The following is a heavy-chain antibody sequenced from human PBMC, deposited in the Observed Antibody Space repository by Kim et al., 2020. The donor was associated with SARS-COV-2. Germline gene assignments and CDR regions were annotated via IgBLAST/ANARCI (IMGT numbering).Heavy chain of an antibody. CDR1: GYTFMRYY. CDR2: LYPSAGTS. V-gene: IGHV1-46*01. CDR3: ARERPFSRYFDY. J-gene: IGHJ4*02. Sequence: ASVKVSCKASGYTFMRYYIHWVRQAPGQGLEWMATLYPSAGTSSTAQNLQGRVTVTTDTSTSTVYLEMSSLRFEDTAVFYCARERPFSRYFDYWGQGTLV.